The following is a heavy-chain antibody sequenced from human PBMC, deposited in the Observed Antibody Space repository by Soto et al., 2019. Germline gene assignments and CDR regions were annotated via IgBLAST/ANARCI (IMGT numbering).Heavy chain of an antibody. CDR2: VNPSGGHT. D-gene: IGHD2-21*02. Sequence: QVQLVQSGAEVKKTGASVKVSCKASGDTFTDYYIHWVRQAPGQGLAWMGTVNPSGGHTTYAQHFLGRMTMTRDTSTSTLYMELTSLTSEDTAVYYCARGGHVVVVTAALDYWGQGTLVTVSS. CDR3: ARGGHVVVVTAALDY. V-gene: IGHV1-46*01. CDR1: GDTFTDYY. J-gene: IGHJ4*02.